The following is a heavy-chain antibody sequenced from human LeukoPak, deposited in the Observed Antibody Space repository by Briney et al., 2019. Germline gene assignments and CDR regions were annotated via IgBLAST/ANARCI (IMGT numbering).Heavy chain of an antibody. CDR2: IYHSGYT. CDR3: ARRGDGYNPDY. D-gene: IGHD5-24*01. V-gene: IGHV4-38-2*01. Sequence: SETLSLTCAVYGYSLSSGYYWGWIRQPPGKGLEWIGNIYHSGYTFYNPSLESRVTISVDTSKNQFSLKLTSVLAADTAVYYCARRGDGYNPDYWGQGTLVTVSS. J-gene: IGHJ4*02. CDR1: GYSLSSGYY.